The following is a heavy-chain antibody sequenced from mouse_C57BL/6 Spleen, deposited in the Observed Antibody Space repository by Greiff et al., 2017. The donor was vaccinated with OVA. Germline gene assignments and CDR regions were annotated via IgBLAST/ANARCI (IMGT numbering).Heavy chain of an antibody. Sequence: QVTLKVSGPGILQPSQSLSLSCSFSGFSLSTFGMGVGWIRQPSGKGLEWLEHIWWDDDKYYNPALKSRLTISKDTSKNQVFLKIANVDTADTATYYCARISRYGSSYWYFDVWGTGTTVTVSS. CDR3: ARISRYGSSYWYFDV. V-gene: IGHV8-8*01. CDR2: IWWDDDK. D-gene: IGHD1-1*01. CDR1: GFSLSTFGMG. J-gene: IGHJ1*03.